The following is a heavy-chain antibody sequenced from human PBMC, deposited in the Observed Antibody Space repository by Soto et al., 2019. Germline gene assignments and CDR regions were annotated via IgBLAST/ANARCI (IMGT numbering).Heavy chain of an antibody. CDR1: GYSFTSYW. V-gene: IGHV5-10-1*01. Sequence: GESLKISCKGSGYSFTSYWISWVRQMPWKGLEWMGRIDPSDSYTNYSPSFQGHVTISADKSISTAYLQWSSLKASDTAMYYCARTGVPAAYYYYGMDVWGQGTTVTVSS. J-gene: IGHJ6*02. D-gene: IGHD2-2*01. CDR2: IDPSDSYT. CDR3: ARTGVPAAYYYYGMDV.